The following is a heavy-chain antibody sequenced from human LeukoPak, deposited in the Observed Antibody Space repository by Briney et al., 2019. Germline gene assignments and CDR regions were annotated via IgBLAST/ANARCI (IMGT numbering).Heavy chain of an antibody. V-gene: IGHV1-8*02. CDR2: MNPNSGNT. CDR1: GYTFTGYY. J-gene: IGHJ6*02. CDR3: VRAMAPLDTFNYQYAMDV. Sequence: PSVKVSCKASGYTFTGYYMHWVRQAPGQGLEWMGWMNPNSGNTGHAQKFQGRFTLTRETFISTAYMELSSLRSDDTAVYYCVRAMAPLDTFNYQYAMDVWGQGTMVTVSS. D-gene: IGHD5-24*01.